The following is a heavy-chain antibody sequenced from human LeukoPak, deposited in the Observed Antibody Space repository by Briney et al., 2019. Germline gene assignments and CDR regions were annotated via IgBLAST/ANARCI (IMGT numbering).Heavy chain of an antibody. CDR1: GGSISSGGYY. Sequence: SETLSLTCTASGGSISSGGYYWSWIRQHPGKGLEWIGYIYYSGSTYYNPSLKSRVTISVDTSKNQFSLKLSSVTAADTAVYYCARSYDSSGYYGQGGFDPWGQGTLVTVSS. D-gene: IGHD3-22*01. CDR3: ARSYDSSGYYGQGGFDP. J-gene: IGHJ5*02. V-gene: IGHV4-31*03. CDR2: IYYSGST.